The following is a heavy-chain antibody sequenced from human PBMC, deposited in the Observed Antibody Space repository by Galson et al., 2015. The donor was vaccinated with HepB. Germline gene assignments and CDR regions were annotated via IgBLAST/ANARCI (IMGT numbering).Heavy chain of an antibody. CDR3: AKAIIPPQGMVDDGCFDY. CDR2: ISYDGSNK. D-gene: IGHD2-8*01. V-gene: IGHV3-30*18. J-gene: IGHJ4*02. CDR1: GFTFSDYY. Sequence: SLRLSCAASGFTFSDYYMSWIRQAPGKGLEWVAVISYDGSNKYYADSVKGRFTISRDNSKNSLYLQMNSLRTEDTALYYCAKAIIPPQGMVDDGCFDYWGQGTLVTVSS.